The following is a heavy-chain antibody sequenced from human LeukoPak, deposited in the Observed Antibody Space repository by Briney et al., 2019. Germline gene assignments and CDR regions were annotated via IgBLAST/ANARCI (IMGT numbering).Heavy chain of an antibody. CDR3: ARDLYYYGSGSFGKYYYYGMDV. V-gene: IGHV3-30-3*01. D-gene: IGHD3-10*01. CDR1: GFTFSSYA. Sequence: PGGSLRLSCAASGFTFSSYAMSWVRQAPGKGLEWVAVISYDGSNKYYADSVKGRFTISGDNSKNTLYLQMNSLRAEDTAVYYCARDLYYYGSGSFGKYYYYGMDVWGQGTTVTVSS. CDR2: ISYDGSNK. J-gene: IGHJ6*02.